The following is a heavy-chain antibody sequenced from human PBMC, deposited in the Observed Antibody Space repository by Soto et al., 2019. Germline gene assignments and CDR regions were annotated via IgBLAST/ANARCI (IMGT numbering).Heavy chain of an antibody. J-gene: IGHJ3*01. CDR1: GGSFGSSA. CDR3: ARLRRDWGDAFDL. V-gene: IGHV1-69*01. CDR2: IIPVFDKA. D-gene: IGHD3-16*01. Sequence: QVQLVQSGADVKKPGSSVKVSCKTSGGSFGSSAISWVRQAPAQGLEWMGEIIPVFDKANYAQNFQGRLTITADEVTGTVFMELSSLRSEETAVYFCARLRRDWGDAFDLWGLGTFVTVSS.